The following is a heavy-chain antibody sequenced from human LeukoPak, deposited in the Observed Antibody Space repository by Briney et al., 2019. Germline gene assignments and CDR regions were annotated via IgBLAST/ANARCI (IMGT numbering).Heavy chain of an antibody. CDR1: GFTFSSYG. CDR2: IWYDGSNK. J-gene: IGHJ4*02. CDR3: ARDRLAGHLDY. D-gene: IGHD6-19*01. Sequence: PGRSLRLSCAASGFTFSSYGMHWVRQAPGKGLEWVAVIWYDGSNKYYADSVKGRFTISRDNSKNTLYLQMNSLRAEDTAVYYCARDRLAGHLDYWGQGTLVTVSS. V-gene: IGHV3-33*01.